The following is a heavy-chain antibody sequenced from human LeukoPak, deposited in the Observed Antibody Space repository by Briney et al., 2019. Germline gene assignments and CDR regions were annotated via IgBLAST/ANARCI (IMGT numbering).Heavy chain of an antibody. V-gene: IGHV1-46*01. CDR1: GYTFTSYY. D-gene: IGHD6-13*01. J-gene: IGHJ5*02. CDR2: INPSGGST. Sequence: GASVKVSCKASGYTFTSYYMHWVRQAPGQGLEWMGIINPSGGSTSCAQMFQGRVTMTRDTSTSTVYMELSSLRSEDTAVYYCARAGGEGNIAAAWGPHNWFDPWGQGTLVTVSS. CDR3: ARAGGEGNIAAAWGPHNWFDP.